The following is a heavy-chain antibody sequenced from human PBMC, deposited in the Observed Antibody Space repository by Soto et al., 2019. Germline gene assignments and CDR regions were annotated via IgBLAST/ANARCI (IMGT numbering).Heavy chain of an antibody. V-gene: IGHV1-2*04. CDR3: ARDPWTETQYGMDV. Sequence: QVQLVQSGAEVKKPGASVKVSCKASGYTFTGYYMHWVRQAPGQGLEWMGWINPNSGGTNYAQKFQGWVTMTRDTSISTVYMELSRLRSDDTAVYYCARDPWTETQYGMDVWGQGTTVTVSS. CDR1: GYTFTGYY. CDR2: INPNSGGT. D-gene: IGHD2-21*02. J-gene: IGHJ6*02.